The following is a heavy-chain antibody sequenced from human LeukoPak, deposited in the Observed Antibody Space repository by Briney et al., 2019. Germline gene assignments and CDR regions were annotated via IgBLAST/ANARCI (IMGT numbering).Heavy chain of an antibody. Sequence: ASVKVSCKASGYTFTSYYMHWVRQAPGQGLEWMGIINPSDGSTNYARNFQGRVTMTRDTSTSTVYMELSSLRSEDTAVYYCARDGAYCSSTSCYSDYMDVWGKGTTVTVSS. CDR1: GYTFTSYY. J-gene: IGHJ6*03. CDR2: INPSDGST. D-gene: IGHD2-2*02. CDR3: ARDGAYCSSTSCYSDYMDV. V-gene: IGHV1-46*01.